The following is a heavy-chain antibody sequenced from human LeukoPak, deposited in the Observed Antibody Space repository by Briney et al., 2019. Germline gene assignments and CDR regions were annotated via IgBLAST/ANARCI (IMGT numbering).Heavy chain of an antibody. Sequence: GRSLRLSCAASGFTFSSYAMHWVRQAPGKGLEWVAVISYDGSNKYYADSVKGRFTISRDNSKNTLYLQMNSLRAEDTAVYYCARDSSPFDHWGQGTLVTVSS. CDR1: GFTFSSYA. CDR3: ARDSSPFDH. V-gene: IGHV3-30-3*01. CDR2: ISYDGSNK. J-gene: IGHJ4*02.